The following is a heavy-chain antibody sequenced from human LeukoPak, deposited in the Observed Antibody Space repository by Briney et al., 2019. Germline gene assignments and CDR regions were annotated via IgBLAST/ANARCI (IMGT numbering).Heavy chain of an antibody. CDR2: IYPGDSDT. V-gene: IGHV5-51*01. Sequence: GESLKISCKGSGYSFTSYWIGWVRQMPGKGLGWMGIIYPGDSDTRYSPSFQGQVTISADKSISTAYLQWSSLKASDTAMYYCARRLAAAXNWXDPXXXGTLVTIXS. J-gene: IGHJ5*02. D-gene: IGHD6-13*01. CDR3: ARRLAAAXNWXDP. CDR1: GYSFTSYW.